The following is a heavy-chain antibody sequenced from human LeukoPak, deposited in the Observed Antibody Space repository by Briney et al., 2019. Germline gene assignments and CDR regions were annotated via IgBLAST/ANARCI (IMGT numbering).Heavy chain of an antibody. V-gene: IGHV3-9*01. Sequence: GGSLRLSCAASGFTFDDYAMHWVRQAPGKGLEWVSGISWNSGSIGYADSVKGRFTISRDNSKNTLYLQMNSLRAEDTAVYYCAKDSFGVVAYYYYGMDVWGQGTTVTVSS. CDR1: GFTFDDYA. CDR3: AKDSFGVVAYYYYGMDV. D-gene: IGHD3-3*01. J-gene: IGHJ6*02. CDR2: ISWNSGSI.